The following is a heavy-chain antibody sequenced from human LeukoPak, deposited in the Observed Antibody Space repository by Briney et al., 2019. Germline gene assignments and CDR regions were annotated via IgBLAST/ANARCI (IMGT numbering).Heavy chain of an antibody. CDR3: AREDGYYFDY. J-gene: IGHJ4*02. CDR1: GFTFSGYA. V-gene: IGHV3-30*04. Sequence: GGSLRLSCAASGFTFSGYAMHWVRQAPGKGLEWVAVISYDGSNKYYADSVKGRFTISRDNSKNTLYLQMNSLRAEDTAVCYCAREDGYYFDYWGQGTLVTVSS. CDR2: ISYDGSNK.